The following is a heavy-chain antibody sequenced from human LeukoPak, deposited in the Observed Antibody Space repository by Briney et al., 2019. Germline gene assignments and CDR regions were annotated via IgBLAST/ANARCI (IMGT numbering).Heavy chain of an antibody. CDR1: GFTFSDYY. D-gene: IGHD6-13*01. CDR3: AKIQYSSIVGAFDI. J-gene: IGHJ3*02. V-gene: IGHV3-11*06. Sequence: GGSLRLSCAASGFTFSDYYMSWIRQAPGKGLEWVSYISDSSGYTKDADSVKGRFTISRDNAKKSLYLQMNSLRAEDTAVYYCAKIQYSSIVGAFDIWGQGTMVTVSS. CDR2: ISDSSGYT.